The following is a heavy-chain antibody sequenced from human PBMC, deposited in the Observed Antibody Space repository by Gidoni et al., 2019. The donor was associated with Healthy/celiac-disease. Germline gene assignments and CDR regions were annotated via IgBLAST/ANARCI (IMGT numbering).Heavy chain of an antibody. V-gene: IGHV2-26*01. CDR2: IFSNDEK. CDR1: GFSLSNARMG. J-gene: IGHJ4*02. Sequence: QLPLKESGPVLVQPTETLTLTCTVSGFSLSNARMGVSWIRQPPGKALEWLAHIFSNDEKSYSTSLKSRLTISKDTSKSQVVLTMTNMDPVDTATYYCARITKRSHEEDYFDYWGQGTLVTVSS. D-gene: IGHD4-17*01. CDR3: ARITKRSHEEDYFDY.